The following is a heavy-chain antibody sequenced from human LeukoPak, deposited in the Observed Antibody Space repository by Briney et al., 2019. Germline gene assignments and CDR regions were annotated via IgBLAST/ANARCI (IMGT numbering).Heavy chain of an antibody. CDR2: IYYSGST. Sequence: SETLSLTCTVSGGTISSSSYYRGWIRQPPGKWLEWIGSIYYSGSTYYNPSLKGRVTISVDTSKNQFSLKLSSVTAADTAVYYCARDRYYGSGYYFDYWGQGTLVTVSS. CDR3: ARDRYYGSGYYFDY. V-gene: IGHV4-39*07. CDR1: GGTISSSSYY. D-gene: IGHD3-10*01. J-gene: IGHJ4*02.